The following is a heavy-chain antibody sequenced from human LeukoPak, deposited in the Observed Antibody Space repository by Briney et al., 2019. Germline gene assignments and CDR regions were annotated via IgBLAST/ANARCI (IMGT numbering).Heavy chain of an antibody. CDR1: GGSISNYY. J-gene: IGHJ3*02. V-gene: IGHV4-59*01. D-gene: IGHD1-26*01. Sequence: ASETLSLTCTVSGGSISNYYWNWIRQPPGKGLEWVAFMYYSGSSNYNPSLKSRLSMSVDTAKKQFSLKLTSVTAADTAVYFCARGNRYSGTADAFAIWGPGTMVTVSS. CDR2: MYYSGSS. CDR3: ARGNRYSGTADAFAI.